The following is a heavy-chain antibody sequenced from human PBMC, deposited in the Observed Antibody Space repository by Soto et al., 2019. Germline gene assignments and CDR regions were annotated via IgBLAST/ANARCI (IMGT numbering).Heavy chain of an antibody. CDR2: INSDGSST. V-gene: IGHV3-74*01. Sequence: PGGSLRLSCAASGVTFSSYWMHWVRQAPGKGLVWVSRINSDGSSTSYADSAKGRFTISRDNAKNTLYLQMNSLRAEDTAVYYCARESDYVWGSYRLGYGMDVWGQGTTVTVSS. D-gene: IGHD3-16*02. CDR1: GVTFSSYW. CDR3: ARESDYVWGSYRLGYGMDV. J-gene: IGHJ6*02.